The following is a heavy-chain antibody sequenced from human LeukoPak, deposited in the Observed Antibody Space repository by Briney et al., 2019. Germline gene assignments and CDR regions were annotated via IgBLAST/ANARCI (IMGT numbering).Heavy chain of an antibody. J-gene: IGHJ4*02. CDR3: ARLNPSVMGYYFDY. V-gene: IGHV3-7*03. D-gene: IGHD2-21*01. CDR2: IKQDGSEK. CDR1: GFIFSSYW. Sequence: GGSLRLSCEASGFIFSSYWMSWVRQAQGKGLEWVASIKQDGSEKHYVDSVKGRFTISRDNSKNMLYLQMNSLRAEDTAVYYCARLNPSVMGYYFDYWGQGTLVTVSS.